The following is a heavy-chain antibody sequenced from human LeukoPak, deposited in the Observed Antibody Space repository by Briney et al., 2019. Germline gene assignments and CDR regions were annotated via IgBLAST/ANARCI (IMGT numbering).Heavy chain of an antibody. CDR2: ISGSGGST. CDR3: AKRGYCSSTSCYLNAFDI. Sequence: GGSPRLSCAASGFTFSSYAMSWVRQAPGKGLEWVSAISGSGGSTYYADSVKGRFTISRDNSKNTLYLQMNSLRAEDTAVYYCAKRGYCSSTSCYLNAFDIWGQGTMVTVSS. V-gene: IGHV3-23*01. D-gene: IGHD2-2*01. CDR1: GFTFSSYA. J-gene: IGHJ3*02.